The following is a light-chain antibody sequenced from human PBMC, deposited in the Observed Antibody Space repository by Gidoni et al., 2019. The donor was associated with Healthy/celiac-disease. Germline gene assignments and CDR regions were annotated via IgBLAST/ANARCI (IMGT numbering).Light chain of an antibody. V-gene: IGLV8-61*01. CDR2: STN. CDR1: SGSVSTSYY. J-gene: IGLJ3*02. CDR3: VLYMGSGIWV. Sequence: TVVTQEPSFSVSPGGTVTLTCALSSGSVSTSYYPSCYQPTPGQAPRTLIYSTNTRSSGVPDRFSGSILGNKAALTITGAQADDESDYYCVLYMGSGIWVFGGGTKLTVL.